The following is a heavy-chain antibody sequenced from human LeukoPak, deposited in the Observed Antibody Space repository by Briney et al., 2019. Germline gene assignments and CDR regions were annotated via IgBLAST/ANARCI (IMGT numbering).Heavy chain of an antibody. D-gene: IGHD2-15*01. CDR1: GFSLNTPGLG. Sequence: SGPTLVNPTETLTLTCTFSGFSLNTPGLGGGWIRQPPGKALEWLALIYWDDDMRYRPSLKTRLPIPQDNPKKQGVLTMTNMDPVDTATYYSALRGGCSRGSCFLQIWFDPWGQGSLVTVSS. V-gene: IGHV2-5*02. J-gene: IGHJ5*02. CDR3: ALRGGCSRGSCFLQIWFDP. CDR2: IYWDDDM.